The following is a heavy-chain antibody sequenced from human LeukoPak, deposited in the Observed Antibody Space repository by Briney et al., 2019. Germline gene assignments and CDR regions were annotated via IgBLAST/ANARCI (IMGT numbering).Heavy chain of an antibody. CDR2: IYAGDSGT. CDR1: GYSFTSHW. V-gene: IGHV5-51*01. J-gene: IGHJ4*02. D-gene: IGHD6-19*01. CDR3: ARHCSGCPPDY. Sequence: PGESLKISCRGSGYSFTSHWIGWVRQMPGKGLEWMAIIYAGDSGTRISPSFQGQVTISADKSISTAYLQWSSLKASDTAMYYCARHCSGCPPDYWGQGTLVTVSS.